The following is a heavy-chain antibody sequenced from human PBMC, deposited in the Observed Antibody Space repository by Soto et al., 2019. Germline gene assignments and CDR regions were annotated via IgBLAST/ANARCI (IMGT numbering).Heavy chain of an antibody. D-gene: IGHD1-26*01. CDR3: ARDLSGSYGPFDY. CDR1: GFTFSSYG. J-gene: IGHJ4*02. V-gene: IGHV3-33*01. Sequence: GGSLRLSCAASGFTFSSYGMHWVRQAPGKGLEWVAVIWYDGSNKYYADSVKGRFTISRDNSKNTLYLQMNSLRAEDTAVYYCARDLSGSYGPFDYWGQGTLVTVSS. CDR2: IWYDGSNK.